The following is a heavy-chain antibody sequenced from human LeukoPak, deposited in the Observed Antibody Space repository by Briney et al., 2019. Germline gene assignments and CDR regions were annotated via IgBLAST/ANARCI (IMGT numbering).Heavy chain of an antibody. J-gene: IGHJ3*02. CDR2: IDTDGSTT. CDR1: RLTFSNYW. Sequence: TGGSLRLSCAAFRLTFSNYWMHWVRQAPGKGLVWVSRIDTDGSTTRYADSVKGRFTISRDNAENTLYLQMDSLRAEDTALYYCARTRGNAFDIWGQGTMVTVSS. D-gene: IGHD3-10*01. CDR3: ARTRGNAFDI. V-gene: IGHV3-74*01.